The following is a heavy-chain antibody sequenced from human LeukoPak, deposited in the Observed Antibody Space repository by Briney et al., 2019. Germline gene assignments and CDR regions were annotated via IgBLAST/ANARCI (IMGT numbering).Heavy chain of an antibody. CDR2: ISSNGGST. D-gene: IGHD1-1*01. CDR1: GFTFITYT. Sequence: GGSLRLSCSASGFTFITYTMHWARQAPGKGLEYVSSISSNGGSTYHADSVKGRFTISRDNSKNTLYLQMSSLRPEDTAVYYCSRHDALPGDYWGQGTQVTVSS. J-gene: IGHJ4*02. V-gene: IGHV3-64D*06. CDR3: SRHDALPGDY.